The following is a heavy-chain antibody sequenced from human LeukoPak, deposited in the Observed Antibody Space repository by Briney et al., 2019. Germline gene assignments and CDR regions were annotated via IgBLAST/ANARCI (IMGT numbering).Heavy chain of an antibody. D-gene: IGHD6-13*01. V-gene: IGHV1-69*04. CDR1: GGTFSSYA. Sequence: SVKVSCKASGGTFSSYAISWLRQAPGQGLEWMGRIIPILGIANYAQKSQGRVTITADKSTSTAYMELSSLRSEDTAVYYCARAGIAAAGTYFDYWGQGTLVTVSS. CDR2: IIPILGIA. J-gene: IGHJ4*02. CDR3: ARAGIAAAGTYFDY.